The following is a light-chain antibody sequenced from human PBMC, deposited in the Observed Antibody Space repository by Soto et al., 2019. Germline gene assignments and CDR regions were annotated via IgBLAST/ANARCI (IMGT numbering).Light chain of an antibody. J-gene: IGLJ1*01. CDR2: ANN. V-gene: IGLV1-44*01. Sequence: QAVVTQPPSASGTPGQRVTISCSGSRSNIGSNNVNWYQQLPGTAPKLLIYANNHRPSGVPDRFSGSKSGTSASLAISDLQSEDEADYFCAAWDDTLNGLFGSGTKLTVL. CDR1: RSNIGSNN. CDR3: AAWDDTLNGL.